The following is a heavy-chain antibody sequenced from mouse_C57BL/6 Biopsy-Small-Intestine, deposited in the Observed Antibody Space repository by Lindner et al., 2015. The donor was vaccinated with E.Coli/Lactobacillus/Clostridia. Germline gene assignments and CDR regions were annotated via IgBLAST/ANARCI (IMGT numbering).Heavy chain of an antibody. CDR3: ATAYYSNYHIYYYAMDY. CDR2: IYPGSGNT. J-gene: IGHJ4*01. V-gene: IGHV1-84*01. Sequence: VQLQESGPELVKPGASVKISCKASGYTFTDYYINWVKQRPGQGLEWIGWIYPGSGNTKYNEKFKGKATLTVDTSSSTAYMQLSSLTSEDSAVYFCATAYYSNYHIYYYAMDYWGQGTSVTVSS. CDR1: GYTFTDYY. D-gene: IGHD2-5*01.